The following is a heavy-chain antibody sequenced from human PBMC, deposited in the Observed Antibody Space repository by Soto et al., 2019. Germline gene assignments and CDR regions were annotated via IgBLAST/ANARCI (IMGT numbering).Heavy chain of an antibody. CDR1: GFTFSSYA. CDR3: AKEQQQLVRRIEYFDY. Sequence: GGSLRLSCAASGFTFSSYAMSWVRQAPGKGLEWVSAISGSGGSTYYADSVKGRFTISRDNSKNTLYLQMNSLRAEDTAVYYCAKEQQQLVRRIEYFDYWGQGTLVTVS. D-gene: IGHD6-13*01. V-gene: IGHV3-23*01. J-gene: IGHJ4*02. CDR2: ISGSGGST.